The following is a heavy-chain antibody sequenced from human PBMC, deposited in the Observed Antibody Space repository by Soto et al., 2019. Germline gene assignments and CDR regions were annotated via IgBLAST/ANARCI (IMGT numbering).Heavy chain of an antibody. CDR1: GGSFSGYY. V-gene: IGHV4-34*01. D-gene: IGHD6-13*01. Sequence: SETLSLTCAVYGGSFSGYYWSWIRQPPGKGLEWIGEINHSGSTNYNPSLKSRVTISVETSKNQFSLKLSSVTAADTAVYYCARFLGYSSSSRFDPWGQGTLVTVSS. CDR2: INHSGST. J-gene: IGHJ5*02. CDR3: ARFLGYSSSSRFDP.